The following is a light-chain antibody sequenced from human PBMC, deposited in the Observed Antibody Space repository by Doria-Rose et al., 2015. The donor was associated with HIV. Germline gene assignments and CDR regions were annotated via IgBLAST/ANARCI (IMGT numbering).Light chain of an antibody. CDR3: HQYGTSWT. V-gene: IGKV3-20*01. CDR1: QSFSSTY. J-gene: IGKJ1*01. Sequence: EIVLTQSPGPLSLSPGERATLSCRASQSFSSTYLAWYQQKPGQAPSLLIYDGSTRATGIPDRFSASGFGTDFTLTINRLEPEDFALYYCHQYGTSWTFGQGAKVEI. CDR2: DGS.